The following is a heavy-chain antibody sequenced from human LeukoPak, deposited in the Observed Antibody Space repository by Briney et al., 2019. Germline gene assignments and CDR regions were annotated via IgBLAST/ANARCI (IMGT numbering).Heavy chain of an antibody. CDR2: INPNSGGT. V-gene: IGHV1-2*02. CDR3: ARSLWFGDPYFDY. D-gene: IGHD3-10*01. J-gene: IGHJ4*02. Sequence: GASVKVSCKASGYTFTGYYIHWVRQAPGQGLEWMGWINPNSGGTNYAQKFQGRVTITRNTSISTAYMELSSLRSEDTAVYYCARSLWFGDPYFDYWGQGTLVTVSS. CDR1: GYTFTGYY.